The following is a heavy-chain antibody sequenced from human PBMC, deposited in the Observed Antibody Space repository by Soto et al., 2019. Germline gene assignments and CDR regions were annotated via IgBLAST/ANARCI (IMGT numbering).Heavy chain of an antibody. CDR3: AREPAKVIAAAERNYGMDV. V-gene: IGHV3-7*01. J-gene: IGHJ6*02. Sequence: EVPLGESGGGLVQPGGSLRLSCAASGFTFSSYWMSWVRQAPGKGLGWGASIKQDGSEKYYVDSVKGRFTISRDNAKNSLYLQMNSLRAEDTAVYYWAREPAKVIAAAERNYGMDVWGQGTTVTVSS. CDR2: IKQDGSEK. D-gene: IGHD6-13*01. CDR1: GFTFSSYW.